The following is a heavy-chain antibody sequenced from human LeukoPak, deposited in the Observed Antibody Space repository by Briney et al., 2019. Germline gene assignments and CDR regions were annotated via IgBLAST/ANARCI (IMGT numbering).Heavy chain of an antibody. Sequence: ASVKVSCKASGYTFTSYDINWVRQATGQGLEWMGWMNPNSGNTGYAQEFQGRVTMTRNTSISTAYMELSSLRSEDTAVYYCARGGVATYYYDSSGDGHAFDIWGQGTMVTVSS. CDR3: ARGGVATYYYDSSGDGHAFDI. CDR1: GYTFTSYD. J-gene: IGHJ3*02. V-gene: IGHV1-8*01. CDR2: MNPNSGNT. D-gene: IGHD3-22*01.